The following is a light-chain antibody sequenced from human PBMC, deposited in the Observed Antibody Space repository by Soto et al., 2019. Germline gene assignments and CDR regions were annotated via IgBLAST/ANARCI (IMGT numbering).Light chain of an antibody. V-gene: IGKV1-6*01. Sequence: AIQITQSPSCLSASLGYRVTITFCSSQDIRKDLAWYQQKPGRAPQILIYGASTLQTGVASRFSGSGSATDFTLTISSLQTEDSAAYSCIQDYNYPLTFGKGTKVDIK. J-gene: IGKJ2*01. CDR2: GAS. CDR1: QDIRKD. CDR3: IQDYNYPLT.